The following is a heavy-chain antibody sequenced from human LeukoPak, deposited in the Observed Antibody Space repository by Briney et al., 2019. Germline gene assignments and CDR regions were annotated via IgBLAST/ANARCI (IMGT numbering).Heavy chain of an antibody. CDR3: AKGIYGSGSYYSNYYYNMDV. CDR2: IYSGGST. J-gene: IGHJ6*03. D-gene: IGHD3-10*01. Sequence: PGGSLRLSCAASGFTVSRNYMSWVRQAPGKGLEWVSVIYSGGSTYYADSVKGRFTISRDNSKNTLCLQMNSLRAEDTAVYYCAKGIYGSGSYYSNYYYNMDVWGKGTTVTISS. V-gene: IGHV3-53*01. CDR1: GFTVSRNY.